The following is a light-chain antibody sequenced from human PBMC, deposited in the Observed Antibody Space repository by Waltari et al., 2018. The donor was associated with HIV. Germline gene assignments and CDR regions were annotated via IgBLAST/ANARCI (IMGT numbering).Light chain of an antibody. J-gene: IGLJ2*01. CDR2: EVS. V-gene: IGLV2-14*01. CDR3: SSYTSGNAVL. CDR1: SSYVGTYNS. Sequence: QSALTQPASVSGSPGQSITISCTGSSSYVGTYNSVPWYQQHPVKAPKLIIYEVSNRPSGVSNRFSGSKSGSTASLTISGLQAEDEADYYCSSYTSGNAVLFGGGTKVTVL.